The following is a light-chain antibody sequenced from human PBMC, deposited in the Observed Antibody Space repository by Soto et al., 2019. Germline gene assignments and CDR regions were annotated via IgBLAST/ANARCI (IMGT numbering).Light chain of an antibody. CDR3: LQYDSSPLT. V-gene: IGKV3-20*01. CDR1: QSVSSSY. J-gene: IGKJ4*01. CDR2: GAS. Sequence: EIVLTQSPGTLSLSPGERATLSCRASQSVSSSYLAWYQQKPGQAPRLLIYGASSRATGIPDRFSGSGSGTDFTLTISRLEPEDFAVYHCLQYDSSPLTFGGGTKVEI.